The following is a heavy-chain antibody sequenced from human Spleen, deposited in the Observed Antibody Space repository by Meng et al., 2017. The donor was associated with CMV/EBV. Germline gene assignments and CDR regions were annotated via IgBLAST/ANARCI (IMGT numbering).Heavy chain of an antibody. CDR3: ATYGGNSGFDY. Sequence: SEPLSLTCTVSGASISRYYRNWVRQPPGKELEWIGYIYYSGSTNYNPSLKSRVIISVDTSKNQFSLKLTSVTAADTAVYYCATYGGNSGFDYWGQGTLVTVSS. CDR2: IYYSGST. D-gene: IGHD4-23*01. V-gene: IGHV4-59*01. CDR1: GASISRYY. J-gene: IGHJ4*02.